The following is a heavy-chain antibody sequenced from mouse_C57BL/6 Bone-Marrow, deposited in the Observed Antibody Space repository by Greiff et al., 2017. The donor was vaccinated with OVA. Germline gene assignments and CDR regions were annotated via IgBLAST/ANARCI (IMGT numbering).Heavy chain of an antibody. J-gene: IGHJ4*01. CDR3: ARNDGYGDAMDY. Sequence: EVQLQQSGPVLVKPGASVKMSCKASGYTFTDYYMNWVKQSHGKSLEWIGVINPYNGGTSYNQKFKSKATLTVDKPSSTAYMQLSSLTSEDSAVYYCARNDGYGDAMDYWGQGTSVTVSS. CDR1: GYTFTDYY. CDR2: INPYNGGT. V-gene: IGHV1-19*01. D-gene: IGHD2-3*01.